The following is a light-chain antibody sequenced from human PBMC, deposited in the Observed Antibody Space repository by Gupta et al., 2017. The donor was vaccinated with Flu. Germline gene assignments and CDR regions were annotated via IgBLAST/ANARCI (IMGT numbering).Light chain of an antibody. CDR1: QDISNF. Sequence: DLQMTPSPSSLSASVGDRVTITCRASQDISNFLVWFQQKPGKAPKSRIFGASSLQGGVPSKFSGSGSGTEFTLTISRLQPEDVATYDCQQDNSEPITCGQGTRLEIK. CDR3: QQDNSEPIT. CDR2: GAS. V-gene: IGKV1-16*02. J-gene: IGKJ5*01.